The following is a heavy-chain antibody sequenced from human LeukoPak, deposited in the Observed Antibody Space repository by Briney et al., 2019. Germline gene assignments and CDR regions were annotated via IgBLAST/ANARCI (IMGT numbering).Heavy chain of an antibody. Sequence: SETLSLTCTVSGGSISTYYWSWIRQPPGKGLKWIGYIYYSGSTNYNPSLKSRVTISVDTSKNQFSLKLNSVTAADTAVYYCARHENPYYYDSSGYNWFDPWGQGTLVTVSS. D-gene: IGHD3-22*01. CDR3: ARHENPYYYDSSGYNWFDP. CDR1: GGSISTYY. CDR2: IYYSGST. V-gene: IGHV4-59*08. J-gene: IGHJ5*02.